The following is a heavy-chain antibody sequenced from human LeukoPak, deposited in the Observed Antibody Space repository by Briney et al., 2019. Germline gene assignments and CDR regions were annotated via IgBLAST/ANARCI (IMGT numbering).Heavy chain of an antibody. CDR1: GGSISSYY. J-gene: IGHJ4*02. Sequence: SETLSLTCTVSGGSISSYYWGWIRQPPGEGLEWIGSIYYSGSTYYNPSLKSRVTISVDTSKNQFSLKLSSVTAADTAVYYCARVGLYSSSWDYFDYWGQGTLVTVSS. D-gene: IGHD6-13*01. V-gene: IGHV4-39*07. CDR2: IYYSGST. CDR3: ARVGLYSSSWDYFDY.